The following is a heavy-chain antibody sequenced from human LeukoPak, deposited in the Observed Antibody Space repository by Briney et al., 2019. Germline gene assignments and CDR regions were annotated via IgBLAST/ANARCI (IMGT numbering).Heavy chain of an antibody. CDR3: AKEVSSGSLDF. V-gene: IGHV3-30*02. CDR2: IWSDGGNK. Sequence: GGSLRLSCAASGFTFRTYGMHWVRQAPGKGLEWVALIWSDGGNKYCADSVKGRFTISRDNSKNTLYLQMNSLRPDDTAVYYCAKEVSSGSLDFWGQGTLVTVSS. CDR1: GFTFRTYG. D-gene: IGHD6-19*01. J-gene: IGHJ4*02.